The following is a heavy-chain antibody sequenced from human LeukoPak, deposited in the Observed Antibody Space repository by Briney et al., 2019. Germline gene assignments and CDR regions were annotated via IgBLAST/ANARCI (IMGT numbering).Heavy chain of an antibody. V-gene: IGHV4-59*01. CDR1: GGSISSYY. CDR3: ARATVPYYFDY. D-gene: IGHD4-17*01. J-gene: IGHJ4*02. CDR2: IYYSGST. Sequence: SEPLSLTCPVSGGSISSYYWTWIRQPPGKGLEWIGYIYYSGSTNYNPSLKSRVTISVDTSKNQFSLKLSSETAADTAVYYCARATVPYYFDYWGQGTLVTVSS.